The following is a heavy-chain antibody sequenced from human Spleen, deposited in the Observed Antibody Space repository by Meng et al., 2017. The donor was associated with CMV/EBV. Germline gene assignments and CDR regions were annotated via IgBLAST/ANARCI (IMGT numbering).Heavy chain of an antibody. CDR3: ARERGAVAGDH. CDR1: GYTFINYG. V-gene: IGHV1-18*01. J-gene: IGHJ4*02. D-gene: IGHD3-10*01. Sequence: ASVKVSCKVSGYTFINYGISWVRQAPGQGLEWMGWISPYKGNTKYAQKIQGRVTLTTDTSTSTAYMELTSLTSDDTAIYYCARERGAVAGDHWGQGTLVTVSS. CDR2: ISPYKGNT.